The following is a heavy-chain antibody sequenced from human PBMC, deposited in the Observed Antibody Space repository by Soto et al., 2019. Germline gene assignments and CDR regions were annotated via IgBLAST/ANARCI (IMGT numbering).Heavy chain of an antibody. D-gene: IGHD3-10*01. CDR1: GYTFRNYG. J-gene: IGHJ3*02. CDR3: ERVSGSDAFDI. CDR2: ISAYNGNT. Sequence: QVQLVQSGAEVKKPGASVKVSCKTSGYTFRNYGICWVRQAPGQGLEWMGWISAYNGNTNYAPKLQGRVTMTTDTAPSTAYMELRSLRSDDTAMYYCERVSGSDAFDIWGQGTMVTVSS. V-gene: IGHV1-18*01.